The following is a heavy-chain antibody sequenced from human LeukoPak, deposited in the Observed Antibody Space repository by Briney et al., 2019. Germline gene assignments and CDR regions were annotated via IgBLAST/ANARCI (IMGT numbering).Heavy chain of an antibody. CDR2: IYPGDSDT. Sequence: GESLKISCKASGYSFTNYWIGWVRQMPGKGLEWMGLIYPGDSDTRYCPSCQGQVTISADKSISTASLQWSSLQASDTAIYYCAVPARCSGGACYSRDAFDFWGQGTMVTVSS. J-gene: IGHJ3*01. CDR3: AVPARCSGGACYSRDAFDF. CDR1: GYSFTNYW. V-gene: IGHV5-51*01. D-gene: IGHD2-15*01.